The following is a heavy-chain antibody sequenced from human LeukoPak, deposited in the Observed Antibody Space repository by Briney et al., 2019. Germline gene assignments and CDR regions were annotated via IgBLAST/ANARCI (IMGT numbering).Heavy chain of an antibody. Sequence: PETLSLTCTVSGGSISSYYWSWIRQPAGKGLEWIGRIYTSGSTNYNPSLKSRVTMSVDTSKNQFSLKLSSVTAADTAVYYCARDFWSGYYAWFDPWGQGTLVTVSS. CDR3: ARDFWSGYYAWFDP. V-gene: IGHV4-4*07. J-gene: IGHJ5*02. CDR1: GGSISSYY. D-gene: IGHD3-3*01. CDR2: IYTSGST.